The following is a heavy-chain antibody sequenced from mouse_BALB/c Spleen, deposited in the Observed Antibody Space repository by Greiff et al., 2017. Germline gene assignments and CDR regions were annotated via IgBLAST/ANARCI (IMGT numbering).Heavy chain of an antibody. CDR1: GYSFTGYF. D-gene: IGHD2-3*01. J-gene: IGHJ1*01. CDR3: ANDGYYDYWYFDV. Sequence: VHVKQSGPELVKPGASVKISCKASGYSFTGYFMNWVMQSHGKSLEWIGRINPYNGDTFYNQKFKGKATLTVDKSSSTAHMELRSLASEDSAVYYCANDGYYDYWYFDVWGAGTTVTVSS. CDR2: INPYNGDT. V-gene: IGHV1-20*02.